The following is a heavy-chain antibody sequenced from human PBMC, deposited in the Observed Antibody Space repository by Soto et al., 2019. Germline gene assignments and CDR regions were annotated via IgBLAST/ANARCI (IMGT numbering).Heavy chain of an antibody. D-gene: IGHD3-3*01. CDR1: GYTFTDYG. V-gene: IGHV1-18*01. CDR3: ARGYDIWSGRSFGMDV. CDR2: INTYNDKT. J-gene: IGHJ6*02. Sequence: QVQMVQSGGEVKKPGASVKVSCKTSGYTFTDYGISWVRQAPGQGLEWMGWINTYNDKTDYTQKLQARVTLTTDTATSTAYMELRSLTSEVTAVYYCARGYDIWSGRSFGMDVWGQGNTIIVSS.